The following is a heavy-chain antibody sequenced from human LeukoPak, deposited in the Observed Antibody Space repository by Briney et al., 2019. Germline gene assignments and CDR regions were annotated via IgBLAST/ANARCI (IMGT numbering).Heavy chain of an antibody. CDR3: ATVEMATMRDYFDY. CDR1: GGTFSSYA. V-gene: IGHV1-69*13. Sequence: ASVKVSCKASGGTFSSYAISWVRQAPGQGLEWMGGIIPIFGTANYAQKFQGRVTITADESTSTAYMELSSLRSEDTAVYYCATVEMATMRDYFDYWAREPWSPSPQ. CDR2: IIPIFGTA. D-gene: IGHD5-24*01. J-gene: IGHJ4*02.